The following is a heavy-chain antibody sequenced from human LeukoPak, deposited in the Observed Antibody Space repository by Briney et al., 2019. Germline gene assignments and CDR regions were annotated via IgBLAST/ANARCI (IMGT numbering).Heavy chain of an antibody. D-gene: IGHD3-22*01. J-gene: IGHJ3*02. CDR1: GFTFGSYA. Sequence: PGGSLRLSCAASGFTFGSYAMSWVRQAPGEGLEWVSTITSDDSTYYADSAKGRFTISRDNSKNTLYLQMNSLRAEGTAMYYCAKEDYYDSSGDAFDMWGQGTMVTVSS. CDR3: AKEDYYDSSGDAFDM. V-gene: IGHV3-23*01. CDR2: ITSDDST.